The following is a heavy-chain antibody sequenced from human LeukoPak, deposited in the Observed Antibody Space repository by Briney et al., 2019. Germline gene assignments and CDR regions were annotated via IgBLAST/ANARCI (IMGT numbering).Heavy chain of an antibody. CDR3: ARELFCDI. CDR2: ISSSSCYI. V-gene: IGHV3-21*01. D-gene: IGHD3-9*01. Sequence: PGGSLTLSCAVSGLTLSSYSTNWVRHAPGKWLEWVSSISSSSCYIYYAHSEKGLHNLPRDNAKNSLYLQMNSLRSEDTAVYYCARELFCDIWGQGTMVTVSS. CDR1: GLTLSSYS. J-gene: IGHJ3*02.